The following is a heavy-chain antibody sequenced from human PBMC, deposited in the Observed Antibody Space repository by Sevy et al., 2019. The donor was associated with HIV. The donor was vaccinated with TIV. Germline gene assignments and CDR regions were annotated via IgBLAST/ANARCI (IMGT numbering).Heavy chain of an antibody. J-gene: IGHJ4*02. V-gene: IGHV3-11*01. CDR3: AREAIVATTYHYFDY. D-gene: IGHD5-12*01. Sequence: GGSLRVSCAASGFTFSDYYMSWIRQAPGKGLEWVSYISSRGSTIYYADSLKGRFTISRDNAKNSLYLQMNSLRAEDTAVYYCAREAIVATTYHYFDYRGQGTLVTVSS. CDR1: GFTFSDYY. CDR2: ISSRGSTI.